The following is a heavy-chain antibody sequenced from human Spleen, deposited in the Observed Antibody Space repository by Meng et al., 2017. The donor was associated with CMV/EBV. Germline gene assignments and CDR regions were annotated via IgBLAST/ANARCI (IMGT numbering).Heavy chain of an antibody. CDR3: ARGRFLEWLDLLDY. CDR2: INPKTTGT. V-gene: IGHV1-2*02. D-gene: IGHD3-3*01. CDR1: GLRFTVFF. J-gene: IGHJ4*02. Sequence: SGLRFTVFFLHLVAPGPCSGLEWVGWINPKTTGTNYLRRFQGRVTMTSDTSISTAYMELSSLRYDDTAVYYCARGRFLEWLDLLDYWGQGALVTVSS.